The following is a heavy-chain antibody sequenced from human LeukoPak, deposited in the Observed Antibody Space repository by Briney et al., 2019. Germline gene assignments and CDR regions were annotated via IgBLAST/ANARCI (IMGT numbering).Heavy chain of an antibody. V-gene: IGHV4-61*05. D-gene: IGHD3-3*01. CDR1: GGSISSSSYY. CDR3: ARVVTIFGVERTPRKPDAFDI. Sequence: SETLPLTCTVSGGSISSSSYYWGWIRQPPGKGLEWIGYIYYSGSTNYNPSLKSRVTISVDTSKNQFSLKLSSVTAADTAVYYCARVVTIFGVERTPRKPDAFDIWGQGTMVTVSS. J-gene: IGHJ3*02. CDR2: IYYSGST.